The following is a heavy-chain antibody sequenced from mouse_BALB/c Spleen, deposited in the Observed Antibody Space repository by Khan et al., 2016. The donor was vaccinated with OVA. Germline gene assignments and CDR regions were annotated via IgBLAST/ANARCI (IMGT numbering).Heavy chain of an antibody. V-gene: IGHV5-6-5*01. CDR2: ISSGGNT. J-gene: IGHJ2*01. D-gene: IGHD1-1*01. Sequence: EVELVESGGGLVKPGGSLKLSCAASGFTFSNYDMSWVRQTPEKRLEWVASISSGGNTYYPDSVKGRFTISRDNARKILYLHMSSLRSEGTAMYYCARGPYYGSSPCYFDYWGQGTTLTVSS. CDR3: ARGPYYGSSPCYFDY. CDR1: GFTFSNYD.